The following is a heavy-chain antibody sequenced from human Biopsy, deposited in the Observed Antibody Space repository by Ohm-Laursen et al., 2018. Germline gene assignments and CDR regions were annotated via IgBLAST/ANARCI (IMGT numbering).Heavy chain of an antibody. V-gene: IGHV3-11*01. CDR1: GFHFSDYY. Sequence: SLRLSCAASGFHFSDYYMSWIRQAPGKGLEWISYIASSGGTTYYVDSVKGRFTISRDNAEKSLYLQMNGLRAEDTAVYYCARDTPETYDYDNDDNSPFPRRYIDYWGQGTLVTVSS. J-gene: IGHJ4*02. CDR3: ARDTPETYDYDNDDNSPFPRRYIDY. D-gene: IGHD3-22*01. CDR2: IASSGGTT.